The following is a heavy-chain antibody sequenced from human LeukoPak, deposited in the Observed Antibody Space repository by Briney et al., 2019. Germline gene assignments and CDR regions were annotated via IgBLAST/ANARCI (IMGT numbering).Heavy chain of an antibody. CDR1: GFTFSNYG. Sequence: GGSLRLSCAASGFTFSNYGMHWVRQAPGKGLEWVAFIRYDGSNKYYADSVKGRFTISRDNSKNTLYLQMNSLRVEDTAVYYCARPLFTYYYDSSGYFFDYWGQGTLVTVSS. CDR3: ARPLFTYYYDSSGYFFDY. CDR2: IRYDGSNK. V-gene: IGHV3-30*02. D-gene: IGHD3-22*01. J-gene: IGHJ4*02.